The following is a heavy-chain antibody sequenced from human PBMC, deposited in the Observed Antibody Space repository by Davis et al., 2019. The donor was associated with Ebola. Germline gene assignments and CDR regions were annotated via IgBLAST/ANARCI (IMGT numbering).Heavy chain of an antibody. V-gene: IGHV1-18*01. CDR3: AIAAAGTVRFDP. CDR1: GYTFTSYG. Sequence: ASVKVSCKASGYTFTSYGISWVRQAPGQGLEWMGWISAYNGNTNYAQKLQGRVTMTTDTSTDTAYMELRSLRSDDTAVYYCAIAAAGTVRFDPWGQGTLVTVSS. CDR2: ISAYNGNT. J-gene: IGHJ5*02. D-gene: IGHD6-13*01.